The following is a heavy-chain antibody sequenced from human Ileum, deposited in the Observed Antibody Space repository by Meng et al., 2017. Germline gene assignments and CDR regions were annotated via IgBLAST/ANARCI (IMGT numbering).Heavy chain of an antibody. Sequence: GGSLRLSCAASGFTFSSYSMNWVRQAPGKGLEWVSSISSSSSYIYYADSVKGRFNISRDNAKNSLYLQMNSLRAEDTAVYYCARDCSSTSCQVSLDYWGQGTLVTVSS. J-gene: IGHJ4*02. CDR2: ISSSSSYI. V-gene: IGHV3-21*01. CDR1: GFTFSSYS. D-gene: IGHD2-2*01. CDR3: ARDCSSTSCQVSLDY.